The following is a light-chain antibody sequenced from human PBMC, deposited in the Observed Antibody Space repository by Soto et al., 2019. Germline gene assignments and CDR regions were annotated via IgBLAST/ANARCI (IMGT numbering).Light chain of an antibody. CDR3: QQYNSCPYT. J-gene: IGKJ2*01. V-gene: IGKV1-5*03. Sequence: DIQMTQSPSTLSASFGDRVTIPCRASQTISSRVAWYQQKPGQAPKLLIYNASTLESGVPARFSGSGSGTDFTLSIRSLQPADCATYYCQQYNSCPYTFGQGTKLEMK. CDR2: NAS. CDR1: QTISSR.